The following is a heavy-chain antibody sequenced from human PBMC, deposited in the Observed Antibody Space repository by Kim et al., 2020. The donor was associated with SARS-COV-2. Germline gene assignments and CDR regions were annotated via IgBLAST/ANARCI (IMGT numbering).Heavy chain of an antibody. Sequence: SETLSLTCTVSGGSISSSSYYWGWIRQPPGKGLEWIGSIYYSGSTYYNPSLKSRVTISVDTSKNQFSLKLSSVTAADTAVYYCARREQSHLPSGFDPWGQGTLVTVSS. D-gene: IGHD1-26*01. V-gene: IGHV4-39*01. CDR2: IYYSGST. J-gene: IGHJ5*02. CDR1: GGSISSSSYY. CDR3: ARREQSHLPSGFDP.